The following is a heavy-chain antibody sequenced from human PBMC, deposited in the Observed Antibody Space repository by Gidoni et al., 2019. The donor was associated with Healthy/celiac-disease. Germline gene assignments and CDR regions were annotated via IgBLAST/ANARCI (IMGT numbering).Heavy chain of an antibody. V-gene: IGHV4-39*01. J-gene: IGHJ5*02. D-gene: IGHD4-17*01. Sequence: QLQLQESGPGLVKPSETLSLTCTVSGRSISSSSYYWGWYQQPRGKGLGWIGSIYYSGSTYYNPSLTSRVTIAVDTSKNQFSLKLSSVTAADTAVYYGARTVTTWFDPWGQGTLVTVSS. CDR1: GRSISSSSYY. CDR3: ARTVTTWFDP. CDR2: IYYSGST.